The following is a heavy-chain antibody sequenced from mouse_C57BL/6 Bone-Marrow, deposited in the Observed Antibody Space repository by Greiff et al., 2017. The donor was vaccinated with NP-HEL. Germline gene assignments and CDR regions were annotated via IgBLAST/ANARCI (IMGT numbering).Heavy chain of an antibody. D-gene: IGHD1-1*01. CDR3: ARGFYYYGRSYRCYFDV. V-gene: IGHV1-18*01. CDR2: INPNNGGT. Sequence: DVQLQESGPELVKPGASVKIPCKASGYTFTDYNMDWVKQSHGKSLEWIGDINPNNGGTIYNQKFKGKATLTVDKSSSTAYMELRSLTSEDTAVYYCARGFYYYGRSYRCYFDVWGTGTTVTVSS. J-gene: IGHJ1*03. CDR1: GYTFTDYN.